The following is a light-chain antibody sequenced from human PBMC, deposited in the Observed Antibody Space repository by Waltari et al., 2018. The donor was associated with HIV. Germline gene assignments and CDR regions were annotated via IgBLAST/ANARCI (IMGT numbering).Light chain of an antibody. J-gene: IGKJ1*01. V-gene: IGKV3-15*01. CDR3: QQYNKWPQWT. CDR1: QDISSN. CDR2: GAS. Sequence: EIVMTQSPATLSASPGERATLSCRASQDISSNLAWYQQKPGQAPRLLIYGASTRATDIPVRFSGSGSGTEFTLTISSLQSEDFAVYYCQQYNKWPQWTFGQGTTVEIK.